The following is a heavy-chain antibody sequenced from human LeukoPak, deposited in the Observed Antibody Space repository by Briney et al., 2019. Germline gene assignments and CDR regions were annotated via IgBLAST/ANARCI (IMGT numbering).Heavy chain of an antibody. J-gene: IGHJ5*02. CDR3: ASLVVTGNWFDP. V-gene: IGHV3-48*03. CDR2: ISSSGSTR. Sequence: GGSLRLSCAASGFTFSSYEMNWVRQAPGKGLEWVSYISSSGSTRYYADSVKGRFTISRDNAKNLLYLQMNSLRAEDTAVYYCASLVVTGNWFDPWGQGTLVTVSS. D-gene: IGHD1-14*01. CDR1: GFTFSSYE.